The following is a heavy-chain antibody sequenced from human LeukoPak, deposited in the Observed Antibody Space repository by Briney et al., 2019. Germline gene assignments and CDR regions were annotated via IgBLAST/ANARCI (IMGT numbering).Heavy chain of an antibody. D-gene: IGHD5-18*01. CDR2: MNPNSGNT. CDR1: GYTFTTYD. Sequence: ASVKVSCKASGYTFTTYDINWVRQATGQGLEWMGWMNPNSGNTGYAQKFQGRVTMTRNTSISTAYMELSSLRSEDTAVYYCARVAAMVTWKYYFDYWGQGTLVTVSS. J-gene: IGHJ4*02. V-gene: IGHV1-8*01. CDR3: ARVAAMVTWKYYFDY.